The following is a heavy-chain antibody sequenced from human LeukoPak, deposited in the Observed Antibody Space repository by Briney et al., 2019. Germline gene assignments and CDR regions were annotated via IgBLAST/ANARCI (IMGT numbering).Heavy chain of an antibody. V-gene: IGHV4-59*01. CDR1: GGSISSYY. D-gene: IGHD3-16*02. J-gene: IGHJ1*01. Sequence: SETLSLTCTVSGGSISSYYWSWIRQPPGKGLEWIGYIYYSGSTNYNPSLKSRVTISVDTSKNQFSLKLSSVTAADTAVYYCARAAMITFGGAIIRWGQGTLVTVSS. CDR2: IYYSGST. CDR3: ARAAMITFGGAIIR.